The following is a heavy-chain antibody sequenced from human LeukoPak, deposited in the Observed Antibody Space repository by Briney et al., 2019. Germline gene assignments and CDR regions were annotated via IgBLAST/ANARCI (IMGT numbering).Heavy chain of an antibody. V-gene: IGHV5-51*01. CDR2: IYPDDSDT. Sequence: GEALKISRKGFGYSFTTYWIGWVRQVPGKGLEWMAIIYPDDSDTRYSPSFQGHVTISADKSFSTAYLQWNSLKASDTAMYFCARHRPNYGDPQLSFDYWGQRTPVTVSS. D-gene: IGHD4-17*01. J-gene: IGHJ4*02. CDR1: GYSFTTYW. CDR3: ARHRPNYGDPQLSFDY.